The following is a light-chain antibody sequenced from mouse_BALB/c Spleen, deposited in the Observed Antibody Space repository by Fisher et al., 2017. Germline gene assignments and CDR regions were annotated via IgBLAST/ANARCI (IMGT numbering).Light chain of an antibody. CDR2: DTS. CDR3: QQRSSYPPT. Sequence: IVMTQTPAIMSASPGEKVTMTCSASSSVSYMHWYQQKPGTSPKRWIYDTSKLASGVPARFSGSGSGTSYSLTISRMEAEDAATYYCQQRSSYPPTFGAGTKLELK. J-gene: IGKJ5*01. V-gene: IGKV4-59*01. CDR1: SSVSY.